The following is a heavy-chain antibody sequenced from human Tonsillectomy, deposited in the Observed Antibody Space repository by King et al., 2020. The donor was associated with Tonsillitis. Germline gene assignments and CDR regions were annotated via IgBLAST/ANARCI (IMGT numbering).Heavy chain of an antibody. J-gene: IGHJ4*02. D-gene: IGHD3-9*01. V-gene: IGHV3-11*01. CDR1: EFTFSDYY. Sequence: VQLVESGGGLVKPGGSLRLSCAASEFTFSDYYMSWIRQAPGKGLEWVSYISGSGSTIYYADPVKGRFTISWDNAKNSLYLQMNSLRAEDTAIYYCARRDWVSFYFDYWGQGTPVTVSS. CDR3: ARRDWVSFYFDY. CDR2: ISGSGSTI.